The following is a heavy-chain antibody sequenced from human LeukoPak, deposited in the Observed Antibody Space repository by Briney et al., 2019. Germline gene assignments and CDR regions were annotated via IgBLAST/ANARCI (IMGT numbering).Heavy chain of an antibody. CDR1: GFTFSSYW. V-gene: IGHV3-7*01. CDR2: IKQDGSEK. D-gene: IGHD3-10*01. CDR3: ARGLMVRGTYYYYYYGMDV. J-gene: IGHJ6*02. Sequence: RGSLRLSCAASGFTFSSYWMSWVRQAPGKGLEWVANIKQDGSEKYYVDSVKGRFTISRDNTKNSLYLQMNSLRAEDTAVYYCARGLMVRGTYYYYYYGMDVWGQGTTVTVSS.